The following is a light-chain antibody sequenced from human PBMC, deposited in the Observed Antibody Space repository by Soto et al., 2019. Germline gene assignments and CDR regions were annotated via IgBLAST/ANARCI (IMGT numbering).Light chain of an antibody. V-gene: IGLV2-14*01. CDR2: DVT. CDR1: SSDVGGYNF. Sequence: SALTQPASVSGSPGQSITISCTGTSSDVGGYNFVSRYQQHPDKAPKLMIYDVTNRPSGVSNRFSGSKSGNTASLTISGLQAEDEADYYCSSYTSISTYVFGTGTKLTVL. CDR3: SSYTSISTYV. J-gene: IGLJ1*01.